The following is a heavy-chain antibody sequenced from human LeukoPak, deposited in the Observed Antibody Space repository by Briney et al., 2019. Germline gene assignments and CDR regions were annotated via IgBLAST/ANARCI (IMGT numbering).Heavy chain of an antibody. CDR3: ARGHNWGSPPPDY. CDR1: GGSISSYY. D-gene: IGHD7-27*01. J-gene: IGHJ4*02. Sequence: PSETLSLTCTVSGGSISSYYWSWIRHPPGKGLEWIGYIYYSGSTNYNPSLKSRVTISVDTSKNQFSLKLSSVTAADTAVYYCARGHNWGSPPPDYWGQGTLVTVSS. V-gene: IGHV4-59*01. CDR2: IYYSGST.